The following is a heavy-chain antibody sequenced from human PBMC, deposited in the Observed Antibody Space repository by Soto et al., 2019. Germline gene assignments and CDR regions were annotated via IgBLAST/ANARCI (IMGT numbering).Heavy chain of an antibody. CDR3: ARESEDLTSNFDY. Sequence: GGSLRLSCAASGFTFSSYAMSWVRQAPGKGLEWVSSISSTTNYIYYGDSMKGRFTISRDNAKNSLYLEMNSLRAEDTAVYYCARESEDLTSNFDYWGQGTLVTVSS. CDR2: ISSTTNYI. J-gene: IGHJ4*02. V-gene: IGHV3-21*06. CDR1: GFTFSSYA.